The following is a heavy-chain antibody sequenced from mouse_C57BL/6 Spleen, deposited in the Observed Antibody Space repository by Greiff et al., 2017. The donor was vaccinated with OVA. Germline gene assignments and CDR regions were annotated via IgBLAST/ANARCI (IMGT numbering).Heavy chain of an antibody. J-gene: IGHJ2*01. V-gene: IGHV1-64*01. Sequence: VQLQQPGAELVKPGASVKLSCKASGYTFTGYWMHWVKQRPGQGLEWIGMIHPNSGSTNYNEKFKSKATLTVDKSSSTVYMQLSSLTSEDSAVYYCARPDTLEYDYWGQGITLSVSS. CDR2: IHPNSGST. CDR3: ARPDTLEYDY. D-gene: IGHD5-1*01. CDR1: GYTFTGYW.